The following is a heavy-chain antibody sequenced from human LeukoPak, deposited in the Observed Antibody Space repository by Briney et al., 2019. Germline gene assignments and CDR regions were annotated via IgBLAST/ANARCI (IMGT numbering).Heavy chain of an antibody. CDR3: ARALPYYYDSSGYRGAFDI. V-gene: IGHV3-48*02. J-gene: IGHJ3*02. CDR2: ISDTGHAI. D-gene: IGHD3-22*01. Sequence: GGSLRLSCAVSGFTFSDYSMDWVRQAPGKGPEWVSYISDTGHAIYYADSVRGRFIISRDNARNSLYLQMNSLRDEDTAVYYCARALPYYYDSSGYRGAFDIWGQGTMVTVSS. CDR1: GFTFSDYS.